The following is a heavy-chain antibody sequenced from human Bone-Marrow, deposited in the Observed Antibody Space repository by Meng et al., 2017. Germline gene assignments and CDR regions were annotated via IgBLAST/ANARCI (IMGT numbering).Heavy chain of an antibody. J-gene: IGHJ4*02. Sequence: SQTLSLTCAISGDSVSNDSATWNWIRQSPSSGLEWMGRTYYRSKWYNDYAVYVKSRITINPATSKNQSSLQLNSVTPEDTAVYYCASESHLAGFGDWGQGTLVTVSS. CDR3: ASESHLAGFGD. V-gene: IGHV6-1*01. CDR2: TYYRSKWYN. CDR1: GDSVSNDSAT.